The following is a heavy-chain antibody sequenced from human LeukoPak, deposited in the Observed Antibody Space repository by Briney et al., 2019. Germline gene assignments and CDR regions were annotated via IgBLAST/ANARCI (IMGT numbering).Heavy chain of an antibody. J-gene: IGHJ4*02. CDR1: GGSISSRSYY. CDR3: ARQYYYDSSGFPLDY. Sequence: SETLSLTCTVSGGSISSRSYYWGWIRQPPGKGLEWIGSIYYSGSTYYNPSLKSRVTISVDTSKNQFSLKLNSVTAADTAAYYCARQYYYDSSGFPLDYWGQGTLVTVSS. D-gene: IGHD3-22*01. CDR2: IYYSGST. V-gene: IGHV4-39*01.